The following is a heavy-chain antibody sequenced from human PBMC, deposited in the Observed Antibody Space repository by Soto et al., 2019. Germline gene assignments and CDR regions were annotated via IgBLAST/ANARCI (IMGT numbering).Heavy chain of an antibody. Sequence: PGGSLRLSCAGSGFTFNSYTMAWVRQAPGKGLEWVSSISGSGSSPSYADSVQGRFIIYRDNSRTTLSLQMNSLRAEDTATYYCAKARCTGNSCYVPDYWGHGSLVTVSS. V-gene: IGHV3-23*01. J-gene: IGHJ4*01. CDR2: ISGSGSSP. D-gene: IGHD2-8*02. CDR1: GFTFNSYT. CDR3: AKARCTGNSCYVPDY.